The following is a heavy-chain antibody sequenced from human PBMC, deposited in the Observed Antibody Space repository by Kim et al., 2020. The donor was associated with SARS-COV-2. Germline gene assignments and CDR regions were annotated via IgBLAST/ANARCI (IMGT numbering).Heavy chain of an antibody. V-gene: IGHV3-23*01. CDR1: GFTFSTYA. J-gene: IGHJ4*02. D-gene: IGHD2-21*02. CDR2: ISDNGGVT. CDR3: AKVIVVVTARYYFDY. Sequence: GGSLRLSCAASGFTFSTYAMSWVRQAPGKGLEWVSTISDNGGVTYYADSVKGRFTISRDNSKNTLYLQMNTLRAEDTALYYCAKVIVVVTARYYFDYWGQRTLLTVSS.